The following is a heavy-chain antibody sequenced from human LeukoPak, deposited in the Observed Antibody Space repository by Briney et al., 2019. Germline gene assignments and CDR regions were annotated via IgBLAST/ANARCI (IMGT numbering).Heavy chain of an antibody. CDR2: ISSSSSYI. J-gene: IGHJ4*02. D-gene: IGHD6-13*01. CDR3: ARDGVAAASYFDY. CDR1: GFTFSTYN. Sequence: PGGSLRLSCAASGFTFSTYNMNWVRQAPGKGLEWVSSISSSSSYIYYADSVKGRFTISRDNAKNSLYLQMNSLRAEDTAVYYCARDGVAAASYFDYWGQGTLVTVSS. V-gene: IGHV3-21*01.